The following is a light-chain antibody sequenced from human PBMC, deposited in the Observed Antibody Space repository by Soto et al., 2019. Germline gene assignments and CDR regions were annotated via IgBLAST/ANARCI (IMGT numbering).Light chain of an antibody. CDR2: EAS. CDR1: QNINSW. CDR3: QQVKTYPRT. Sequence: DIHMTQSPSTLSASVADRVTITCRASQNINSWLAWYQQKPGKAPKLLIYEASSLEKGVPARFGGSGSGSEFTLTIDSLQPEDFATYYCQQVKTYPRTFGGGTKVDIK. J-gene: IGKJ4*01. V-gene: IGKV1-5*01.